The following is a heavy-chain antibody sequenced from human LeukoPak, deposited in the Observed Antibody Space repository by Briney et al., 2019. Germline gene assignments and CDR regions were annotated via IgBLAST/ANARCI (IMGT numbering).Heavy chain of an antibody. Sequence: SETLSLTCTVSGGSISSSSYYWGWIRQPPGKGLEWIGSIYYSGSTYYNPSLKSRFTISVDTSKNQFSLKVSSVTAADTAVYYCVNYYDSSDYQQPNHFDYWGQGTLVTVSS. J-gene: IGHJ4*02. CDR3: VNYYDSSDYQQPNHFDY. D-gene: IGHD3-22*01. CDR1: GGSISSSSYY. CDR2: IYYSGST. V-gene: IGHV4-39*01.